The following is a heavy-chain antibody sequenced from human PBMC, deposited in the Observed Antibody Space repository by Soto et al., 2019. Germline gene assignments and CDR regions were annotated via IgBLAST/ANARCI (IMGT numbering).Heavy chain of an antibody. CDR2: MNPNSGNT. D-gene: IGHD3-22*01. CDR3: ARGPDTYYYDSSGYPYWYFDL. V-gene: IGHV1-8*01. Sequence: QVQLVQSGAEVKKPGASVKVSCKASGYTFTSYDINWVRQATGQGLEWMGWMNPNSGNTGYAQKCQGRVTMTRNTSISTAYMELSSLRSEDTAVYYCARGPDTYYYDSSGYPYWYFDLWGRGTLVTVSS. J-gene: IGHJ2*01. CDR1: GYTFTSYD.